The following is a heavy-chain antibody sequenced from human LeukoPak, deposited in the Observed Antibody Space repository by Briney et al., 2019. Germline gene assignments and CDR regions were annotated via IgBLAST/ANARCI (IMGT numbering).Heavy chain of an antibody. V-gene: IGHV1-2*06. CDR3: ARDYVGATSLDY. J-gene: IGHJ4*02. D-gene: IGHD1-26*01. CDR1: GYTFTGYY. Sequence: GASVNVSCKASGYTFTGYYTLWVRQAPGQGLEWMGRINPNSGGTNYAQKFQGRVTMTRDTSISTAYMELSRLRSDDTAVYYCARDYVGATSLDYWGQGTLVTVSS. CDR2: INPNSGGT.